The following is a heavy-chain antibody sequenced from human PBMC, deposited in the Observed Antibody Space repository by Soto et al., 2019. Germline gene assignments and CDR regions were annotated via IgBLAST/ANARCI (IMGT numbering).Heavy chain of an antibody. CDR3: ALGVAVAGPYYYYGMDV. V-gene: IGHV6-1*01. J-gene: IGHJ6*02. D-gene: IGHD6-19*01. Sequence: PSQTLSLTCAISGDSVSSNSAAWNWIRQSPSRGLEWLGRTYYGSKWYNDYAVSVKSRITINPDTSKNQFSLQLNSVTPEDTAVYYCALGVAVAGPYYYYGMDVWGQGTTVTVSS. CDR2: TYYGSKWYN. CDR1: GDSVSSNSAA.